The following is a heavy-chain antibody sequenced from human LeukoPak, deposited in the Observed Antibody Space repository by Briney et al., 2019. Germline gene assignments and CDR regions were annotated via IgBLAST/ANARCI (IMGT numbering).Heavy chain of an antibody. Sequence: GASVKVSCKASGYTFTGYYMHWVRQAPGQGLEWMGWINPNSGGTNYAQKFQGRVTMTRDTSISTAYMELSRLRSDDTAVYYCARDQFWDGYNDAFDIWGQGTKVTVSS. J-gene: IGHJ3*02. V-gene: IGHV1-2*02. CDR2: INPNSGGT. CDR3: ARDQFWDGYNDAFDI. CDR1: GYTFTGYY. D-gene: IGHD5-24*01.